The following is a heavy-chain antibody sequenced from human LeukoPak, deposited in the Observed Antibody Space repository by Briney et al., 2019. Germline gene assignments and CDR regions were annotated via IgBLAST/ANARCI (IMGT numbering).Heavy chain of an antibody. Sequence: GGSLRLSCAASGFTLDDYAMHWVRQAPGKGLEGVSGITWNSGSIGYADSVKGRFTISRDNAKNSLYLQMNSLRAEDTALYYCAKDMVEAYYGSGSYLFDYWGQGTLVTVSS. CDR3: AKDMVEAYYGSGSYLFDY. CDR1: GFTLDDYA. CDR2: ITWNSGSI. D-gene: IGHD3-10*01. J-gene: IGHJ4*02. V-gene: IGHV3-9*01.